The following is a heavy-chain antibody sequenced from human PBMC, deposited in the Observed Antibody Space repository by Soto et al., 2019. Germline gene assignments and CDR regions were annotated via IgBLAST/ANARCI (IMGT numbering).Heavy chain of an antibody. J-gene: IGHJ4*02. D-gene: IGHD6-13*01. CDR2: ISYDGSNK. V-gene: IGHV3-30*18. CDR1: GFSFSNYG. Sequence: QVQLVESGGGVVQPGRSLRLSCAASGFSFSNYGMHWVRQAPGKGLEWVAVISYDGSNKYYADSVKGRFTISRDTSKNTLYLQINGLRAEDTAVYYCAKGIAYSSSWGIDYWGQGTLVTVSS. CDR3: AKGIAYSSSWGIDY.